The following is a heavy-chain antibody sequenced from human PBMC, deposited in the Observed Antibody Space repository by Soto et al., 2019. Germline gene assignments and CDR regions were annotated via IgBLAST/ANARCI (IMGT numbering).Heavy chain of an antibody. J-gene: IGHJ3*02. Sequence: QVQLQESGPGLVKPSETLSLTCTVSGGSISSYYWSWIRQPPGKGLEWIGYIYYSGSTNYNPSLKSRVTISVDTSKNQFSLKLSSVTAEDTAVYYCASRWGGVFDIWGQGTMVTVSS. CDR1: GGSISSYY. CDR3: ASRWGGVFDI. D-gene: IGHD1-26*01. CDR2: IYYSGST. V-gene: IGHV4-59*08.